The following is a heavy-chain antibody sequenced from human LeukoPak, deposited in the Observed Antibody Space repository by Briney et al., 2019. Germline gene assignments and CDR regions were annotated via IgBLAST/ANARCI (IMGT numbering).Heavy chain of an antibody. V-gene: IGHV3-23*01. Sequence: GGSLRLSCAASGFTFTSYAMSWVRQAPGKGLEWVSSVTGSGGGTYYADFVKGRFTISRDNSKKTLDIQMNSLRAEDTAVYYCAKERLGGNYGDYAVDLWGQGTMVAVSS. J-gene: IGHJ5*02. D-gene: IGHD4-17*01. CDR3: AKERLGGNYGDYAVDL. CDR2: VTGSGGGT. CDR1: GFTFTSYA.